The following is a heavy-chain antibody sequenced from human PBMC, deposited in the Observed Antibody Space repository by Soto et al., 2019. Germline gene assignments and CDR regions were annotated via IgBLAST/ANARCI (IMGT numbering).Heavy chain of an antibody. V-gene: IGHV4-34*01. CDR2: INHSGST. CDR3: ARAYCSSTSCARWYYYMDV. J-gene: IGHJ6*03. D-gene: IGHD2-2*01. Sequence: SETLSLTCAVYGGSFSGYYWSWIRQPPGKGLEWIGEINHSGSTNYNPSLKSRVTISVDTSKNQFSLKLSSVTAADTAVYYCARAYCSSTSCARWYYYMDVWGKGTTVTVSS. CDR1: GGSFSGYY.